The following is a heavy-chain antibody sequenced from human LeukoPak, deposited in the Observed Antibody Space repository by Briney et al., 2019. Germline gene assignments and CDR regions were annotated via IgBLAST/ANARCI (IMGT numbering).Heavy chain of an antibody. CDR3: ARDEGRGYSYGYVDY. J-gene: IGHJ4*02. CDR2: MSGSGGRS. CDR1: GFTFNTYA. D-gene: IGHD5-18*01. V-gene: IGHV3-23*01. Sequence: GGSLRLSCAASGFTFNTYAMSWVRQAPGKGLEWVSAMSGSGGRSYYADSVKGRFTISRDNAKNSLYLQMNSLRAEDTAVYYCARDEGRGYSYGYVDYWGQGTLVTVSS.